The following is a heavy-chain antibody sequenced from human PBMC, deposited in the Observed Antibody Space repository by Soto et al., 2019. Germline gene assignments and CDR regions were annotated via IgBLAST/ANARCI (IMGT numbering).Heavy chain of an antibody. CDR1: GGSIYTYY. Sequence: PSETLSLTCNVSGGSIYTYYWNWIRQSPGKGLEWIGYISDGGSTNYNPSLKSRVTISVDTSKKQVSLKLSSVTAADTAVYYCARQNFYYYDSSGQDYWGQGTLVTVSS. J-gene: IGHJ4*02. V-gene: IGHV4-59*08. D-gene: IGHD3-22*01. CDR3: ARQNFYYYDSSGQDY. CDR2: ISDGGST.